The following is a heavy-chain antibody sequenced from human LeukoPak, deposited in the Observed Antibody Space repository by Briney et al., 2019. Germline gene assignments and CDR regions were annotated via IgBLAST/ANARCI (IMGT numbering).Heavy chain of an antibody. V-gene: IGHV3-74*01. J-gene: IGHJ2*01. CDR3: ARVGQGEWFFDL. Sequence: GGSLRLSCAASGFIFSNYWMHWVRQAPGKGLVWVSRIKTDGSTITYAHSVKGRFTISRDNAMNTLYLQMNSLGAEDTAVYYCARVGQGEWFFDLWGRGTLVTVSS. D-gene: IGHD1-26*01. CDR1: GFIFSNYW. CDR2: IKTDGSTI.